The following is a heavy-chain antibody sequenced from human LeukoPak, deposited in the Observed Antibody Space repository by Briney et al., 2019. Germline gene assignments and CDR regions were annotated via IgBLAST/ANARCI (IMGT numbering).Heavy chain of an antibody. J-gene: IGHJ1*01. CDR1: GGSISSRSYY. D-gene: IGHD3-22*01. V-gene: IGHV4-39*07. CDR3: ASPRGDDSGGYYTWYFHH. Sequence: SETLSLTCTVSGGSISSRSYYWGWIRQPPGKGPEWIGSINYSGTTFYYPSLKSRVTISVDTSKNQFSLKLSSVTAADTAVYFCASPRGDDSGGYYTWYFHHWGQGILVTVSS. CDR2: INYSGTT.